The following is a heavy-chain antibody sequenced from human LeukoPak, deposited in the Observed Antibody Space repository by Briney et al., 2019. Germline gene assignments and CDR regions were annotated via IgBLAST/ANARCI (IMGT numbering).Heavy chain of an antibody. V-gene: IGHV4-31*03. J-gene: IGHJ4*02. D-gene: IGHD1-7*01. Sequence: PSETLSLTCTVSGGSISSGGYYWSWIRQHPGKGLEWIGYIYYSGSTYHNPSLESRVTISVDTSKNQFSLKLSSVTAADTAVYYCAREVNLNSVTLFFDYWGQGTLVTVSS. CDR2: IYYSGST. CDR3: AREVNLNSVTLFFDY. CDR1: GGSISSGGYY.